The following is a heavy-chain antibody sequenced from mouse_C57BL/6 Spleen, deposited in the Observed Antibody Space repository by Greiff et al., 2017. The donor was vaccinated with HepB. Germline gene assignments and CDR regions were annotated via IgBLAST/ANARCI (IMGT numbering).Heavy chain of an antibody. CDR3: AREIYYYGSSDFDY. J-gene: IGHJ2*01. V-gene: IGHV5-17*01. Sequence: EVKVVESGGGLVKPGGSLKLSCAASGFTFSDYGMHWVRQAPEKGLEWVAYISSGSSTIYYADTVKGRFTISRDNAKNTLFLQMTSLRSEDTAMYYCAREIYYYGSSDFDYWGQGTTLTVSS. CDR1: GFTFSDYG. CDR2: ISSGSSTI. D-gene: IGHD1-1*01.